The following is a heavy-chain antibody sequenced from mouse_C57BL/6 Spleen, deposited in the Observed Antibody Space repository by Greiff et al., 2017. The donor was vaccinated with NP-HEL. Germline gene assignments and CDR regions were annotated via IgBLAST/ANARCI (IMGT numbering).Heavy chain of an antibody. J-gene: IGHJ2*01. CDR2: ISDGGSYT. V-gene: IGHV5-4*03. CDR1: GFTFSSYA. D-gene: IGHD6-5*01. CDR3: ARYAAYFDY. Sequence: EVKLMESGGGLVKPGGSLKLSCAASGFTFSSYAMSWVRQTPEKRLEWVATISDGGSYTYYPANLKVRFTISRHNAKNNLYLQMSHLRSGDTAMYYCARYAAYFDYWGQGTTLTVAS.